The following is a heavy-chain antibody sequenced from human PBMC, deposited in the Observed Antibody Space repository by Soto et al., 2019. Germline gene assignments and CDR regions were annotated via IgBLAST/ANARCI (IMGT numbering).Heavy chain of an antibody. V-gene: IGHV4-39*01. J-gene: IGHJ5*02. CDR1: GGSISSSSYY. CDR2: IYYSGRT. CDR3: ATKINWFDP. Sequence: QLQLQESGPGLVKPSETLSLTCTVSGGSISSSSYYWGWIRQPPGKGLEWIGSIYYSGRTYYNPSLKGRVTISVDTSKNQFSLKLSSVAAADTAVYYCATKINWFDPWGQGTLVTVSS.